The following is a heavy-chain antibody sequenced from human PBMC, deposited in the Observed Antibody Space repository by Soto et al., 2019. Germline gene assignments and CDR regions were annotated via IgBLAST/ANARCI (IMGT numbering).Heavy chain of an antibody. D-gene: IGHD5-12*01. CDR2: IHSSGST. Sequence: QAQLQESGPGPVKPSETLSLICTVSDGSVSSGNYYWTWIQQPPGKGLEWIGYIHSSGSTLYNPSLKSRVTISVDRSMNQFSLKVRSVTAADTAVYYCARDSLALFDSWGQGTLVTVSS. CDR1: DGSVSSGNYY. J-gene: IGHJ4*02. V-gene: IGHV4-61*01. CDR3: ARDSLALFDS.